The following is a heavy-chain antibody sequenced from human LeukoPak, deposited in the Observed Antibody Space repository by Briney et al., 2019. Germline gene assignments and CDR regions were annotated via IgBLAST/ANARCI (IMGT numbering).Heavy chain of an antibody. CDR1: GYIFTNYW. J-gene: IGHJ4*02. CDR3: ARKRGYSYGDLDC. D-gene: IGHD5-18*01. CDR2: IFPGDSDT. Sequence: GESLKISCKGSGYIFTNYWMGWVRQMPGKGLEWMGIIFPGDSDTRYSPSFQGQVTISADKSINTVYLQWSSLKASDTAMYCCARKRGYSYGDLDCWGQGTQVTVSS. V-gene: IGHV5-51*01.